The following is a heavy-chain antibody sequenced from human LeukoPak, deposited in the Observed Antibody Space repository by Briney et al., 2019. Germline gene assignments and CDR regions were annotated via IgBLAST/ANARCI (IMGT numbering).Heavy chain of an antibody. V-gene: IGHV3-7*03. CDR3: AKDTYFRDYSNDQGYFDY. CDR2: IKQDGSEK. Sequence: GGSLRLSCAASGFTFSSYWMSWVRQAPGKGLEWVANIKQDGSEKYYVDSVKGRFTISRDNAKNSLYLQMNSLRAEDTAVYYCAKDTYFRDYSNDQGYFDYWGQGTLVTVSS. D-gene: IGHD4-11*01. J-gene: IGHJ4*02. CDR1: GFTFSSYW.